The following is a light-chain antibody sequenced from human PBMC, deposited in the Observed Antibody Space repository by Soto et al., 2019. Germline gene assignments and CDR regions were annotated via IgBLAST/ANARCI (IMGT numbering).Light chain of an antibody. Sequence: EIVLTQSPATLSLSPGERATLSCRASQSISSYLAWYQQKPGQAPRLLIYDASNRATGIPARFSGSGSGTDFTLTISRLEPEDFAVYHCQQRNNWPGTFGGGTKVEIK. CDR3: QQRNNWPGT. CDR1: QSISSY. J-gene: IGKJ4*01. CDR2: DAS. V-gene: IGKV3-11*01.